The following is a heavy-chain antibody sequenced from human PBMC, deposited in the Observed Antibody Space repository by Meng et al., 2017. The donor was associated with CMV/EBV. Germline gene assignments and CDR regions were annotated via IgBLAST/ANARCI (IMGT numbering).Heavy chain of an antibody. CDR3: ARHQFKGYCSSTSCYHAFDI. CDR2: IYPGDSDT. J-gene: IGHJ3*02. D-gene: IGHD2-2*01. Sequence: GESLKISCQGSGYSFTSYWIGWVRQMPGKGLEWMGIIYPGDSDTRYSPSFQGQVTISADKSISTAYLQWSSLKASDTAMYYCARHQFKGYCSSTSCYHAFDIWGQGTMVTVSS. CDR1: GYSFTSYW. V-gene: IGHV5-51*01.